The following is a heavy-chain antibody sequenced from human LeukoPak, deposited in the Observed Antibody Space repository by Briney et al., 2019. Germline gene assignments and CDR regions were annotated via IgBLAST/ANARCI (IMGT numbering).Heavy chain of an antibody. CDR3: ARDAVGTANAV. CDR1: GFTFSSYW. Sequence: GGSLRLSCTASGFTFSSYWMNWARQAPGKGLEWVASINHNGNVNYYVDSVKGRFTISRDNAKNTLYLQMNSLRAEDTAVYYCARDAVGTANAVWGQGTTVTVSS. J-gene: IGHJ6*02. V-gene: IGHV3-7*01. CDR2: INHNGNVN. D-gene: IGHD5-18*01.